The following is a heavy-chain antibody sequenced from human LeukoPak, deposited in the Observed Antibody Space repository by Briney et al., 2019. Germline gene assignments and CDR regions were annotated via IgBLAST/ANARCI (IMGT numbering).Heavy chain of an antibody. Sequence: GESLKISCKGSGYSFTSYWIGWVRQMPGKGLEWMGIIYPGDSDTRYSPSFQGQVTISADKSISTAYLQWSSLKASDTAMYYCARRQYCTNGVCYTVFDYWGQGTLVTVSS. CDR2: IYPGDSDT. CDR3: ARRQYCTNGVCYTVFDY. D-gene: IGHD2-8*01. V-gene: IGHV5-51*01. CDR1: GYSFTSYW. J-gene: IGHJ4*02.